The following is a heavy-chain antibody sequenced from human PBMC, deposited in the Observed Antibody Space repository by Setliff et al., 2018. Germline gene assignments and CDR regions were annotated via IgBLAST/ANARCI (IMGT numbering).Heavy chain of an antibody. Sequence: SVKVSCKASGYTFTNYAIHWVRQAPGQGLEWMGRIIPLFETTNYVEKFQGRVTITADKSTSTAYMELSRLTSEDTAVYYCALEYSNSSPTVYYYMDVWGKGTTVTVSS. CDR3: ALEYSNSSPTVYYYMDV. CDR2: IIPLFETT. V-gene: IGHV1-69*06. J-gene: IGHJ6*03. CDR1: GYTFTNYA. D-gene: IGHD6-6*01.